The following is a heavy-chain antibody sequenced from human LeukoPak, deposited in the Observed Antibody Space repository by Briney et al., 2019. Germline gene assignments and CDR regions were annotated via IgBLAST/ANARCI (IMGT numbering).Heavy chain of an antibody. V-gene: IGHV1-69*05. J-gene: IGHJ6*04. CDR2: IIPIFGTA. D-gene: IGHD6-6*01. CDR1: GGTFSSYA. Sequence: SVKVSCKASGGTFSSYAISWVRQAPGQGLEWMGGIIPIFGTANYAQKFQGRVTITTDESTSTAYMELSSLRSEDTAVYYCARGKRWADRSSRMDVWGKGTTVTVSS. CDR3: ARGKRWADRSSRMDV.